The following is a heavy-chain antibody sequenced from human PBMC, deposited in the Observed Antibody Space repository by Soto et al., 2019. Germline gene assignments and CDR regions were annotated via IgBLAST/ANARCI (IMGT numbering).Heavy chain of an antibody. J-gene: IGHJ4*02. CDR2: IYYSGST. Sequence: SETLSLTCTVSGGSLGSGDYYWRWIRQPPGKGLEWIGYIYYSGSTYYNPSLKSRVTISVDTSKNQFSLKLSSVTAADTAVYYCARVVVRDCSSTSRSGIFDYWGQGTLVNVSS. D-gene: IGHD2-2*01. CDR1: GGSLGSGDYY. CDR3: ARVVVRDCSSTSRSGIFDY. V-gene: IGHV4-30-4*01.